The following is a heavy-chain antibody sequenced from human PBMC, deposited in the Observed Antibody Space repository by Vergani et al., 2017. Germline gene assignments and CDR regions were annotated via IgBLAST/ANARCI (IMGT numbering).Heavy chain of an antibody. CDR3: ANAYSSSPDQYGMDVWGPTLDGAPMDV. J-gene: IGHJ6*02. Sequence: VQLLESGGGVVQPPRSLPLSSPPSPFTFPXXPLHSLPPPPPHLLPFFSSLIINGGSTYYANSVKGRFTISRDNSKNTLYLQMGSLSAEDMAVYYCANAYSSSPDQYGMDVWGPTLDGAPMDVWGQGTTVTVSS. V-gene: IGHV3-64*01. CDR2: LIINGGST. D-gene: IGHD6-6*01. CDR1: PFTFPXXP.